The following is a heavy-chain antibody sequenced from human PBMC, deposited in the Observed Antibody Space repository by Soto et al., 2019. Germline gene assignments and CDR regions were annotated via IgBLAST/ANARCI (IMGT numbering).Heavy chain of an antibody. CDR3: ARDGRKELWVEGLNAMDV. V-gene: IGHV1-18*01. Sequence: QIQLVQSGPEVKKPGASVKVSCKASGYTFTSYGISWVRQAPGQGLEWMGWISGYNGQTNYAQKFRGRVTITTDTSTGTAYMEVRSLRSDDTATFYCARDGRKELWVEGLNAMDVWGQGTTVTVSS. CDR1: GYTFTSYG. D-gene: IGHD1-26*01. CDR2: ISGYNGQT. J-gene: IGHJ6*02.